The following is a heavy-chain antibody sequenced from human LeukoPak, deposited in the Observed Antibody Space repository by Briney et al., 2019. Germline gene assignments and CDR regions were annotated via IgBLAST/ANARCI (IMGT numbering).Heavy chain of an antibody. D-gene: IGHD2/OR15-2a*01. CDR2: IWYDGSYK. CDR3: ARGNSDAFDI. J-gene: IGHJ3*02. V-gene: IGHV3-33*01. CDR1: GFTFSNYA. Sequence: GGSLILSCAASGFTFSNYAMHWVRQAPGKGLEWMAIIWYDGSYKYYADSVKGRFTISRDNSKNTLYLQVNSLTAEDTAVYYCARGNSDAFDIGGHGTMVTVSS.